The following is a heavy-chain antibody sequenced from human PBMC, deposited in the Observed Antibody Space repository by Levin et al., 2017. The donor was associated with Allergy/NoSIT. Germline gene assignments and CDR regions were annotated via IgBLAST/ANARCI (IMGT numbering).Heavy chain of an antibody. CDR3: ARVGCSSTSCYHDAFDI. CDR2: IYHSGST. J-gene: IGHJ3*02. Sequence: SETLSLTCAVSGGSISSSNWWSWVRQPPGKGLEWIGEIYHSGSTNYNPSLKSRVTISVDKSKNQFSLKLSSVTAADTAVYYCARVGCSSTSCYHDAFDIWGQGTMVTVSS. CDR1: GGSISSSNW. V-gene: IGHV4-4*02. D-gene: IGHD2-2*01.